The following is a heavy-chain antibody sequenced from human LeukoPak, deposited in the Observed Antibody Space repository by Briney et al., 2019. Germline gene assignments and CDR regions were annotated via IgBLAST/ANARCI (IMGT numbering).Heavy chain of an antibody. CDR3: ATDYGGNFLFDY. Sequence: ASVKVSCKVSGYTLTELSMHWVRQAPGKGLERMGGFDPEDGETIYAQKFQGRVTMTEDTSTDTAYMELSSLRSEDTAVYYCATDYGGNFLFDYWGQGTLVTVSS. CDR1: GYTLTELS. D-gene: IGHD4-23*01. CDR2: FDPEDGET. V-gene: IGHV1-24*01. J-gene: IGHJ4*02.